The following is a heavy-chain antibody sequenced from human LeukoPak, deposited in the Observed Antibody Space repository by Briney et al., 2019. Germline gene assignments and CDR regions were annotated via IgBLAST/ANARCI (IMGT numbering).Heavy chain of an antibody. CDR3: ARSLGDYGDYGDWFDP. D-gene: IGHD4-17*01. Sequence: SETLSLTCAVSGGSISSSNWWNWVRQPPGKGLEWIGQIDHSGSTNYNPSLKTRVTISVDKSKNQFSLKLSSVTAADTAVYYCARSLGDYGDYGDWFDPWGQGTLVTVSS. CDR2: IDHSGST. CDR1: GGSISSSNW. J-gene: IGHJ5*02. V-gene: IGHV4-4*02.